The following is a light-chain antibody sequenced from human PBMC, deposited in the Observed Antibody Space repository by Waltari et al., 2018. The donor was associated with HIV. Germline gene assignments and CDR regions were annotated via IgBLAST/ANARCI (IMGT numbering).Light chain of an antibody. V-gene: IGLV2-23*02. CDR2: EVS. CDR3: CSYAGSSTPV. Sequence: QSALTQPASVSGSPAQSITTSCTGTRRDVGSYNLVSWYQQHPGKAPKPMIYEVSKRPSGVSNRFSGSKSGNTASLTISGLQAEDEAEYYCCSYAGSSTPVFGGGTKLTVL. J-gene: IGLJ2*01. CDR1: RRDVGSYNL.